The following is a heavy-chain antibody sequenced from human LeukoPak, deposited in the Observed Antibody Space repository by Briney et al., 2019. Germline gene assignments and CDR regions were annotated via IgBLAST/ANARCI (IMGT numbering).Heavy chain of an antibody. J-gene: IGHJ4*02. CDR2: IYYSGGT. CDR3: ARDSSGYSSLDY. CDR1: GGSISSGGYY. Sequence: SQTLSLTCTVSGGSISSGGYYWSWIRQHPGQGLEWIGYIYYSGGTYYNPSLKSRVTISVDTSKNQFSLKLSSVTAADTAVYYCARDSSGYSSLDYWGQGTLVTVSS. D-gene: IGHD3-22*01. V-gene: IGHV4-31*03.